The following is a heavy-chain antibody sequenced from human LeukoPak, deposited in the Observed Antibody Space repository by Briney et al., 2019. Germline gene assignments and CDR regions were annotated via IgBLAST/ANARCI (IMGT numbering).Heavy chain of an antibody. Sequence: ASVKVSCKASGYTFTSYYMHWVRQAPGQGLEWMGVINPSGGTTNYAQKFQGRVTMTRDTSTSTVYMELSSLRSEDTAVYYCARDKCTNGVCYMFWFDPWGQGTLVSVSS. V-gene: IGHV1-46*01. CDR2: INPSGGTT. D-gene: IGHD2-8*01. J-gene: IGHJ5*02. CDR1: GYTFTSYY. CDR3: ARDKCTNGVCYMFWFDP.